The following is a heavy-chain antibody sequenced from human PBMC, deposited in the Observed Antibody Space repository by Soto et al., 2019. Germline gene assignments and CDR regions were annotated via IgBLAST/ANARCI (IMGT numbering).Heavy chain of an antibody. Sequence: EVQLVESGRGLVQPGGSLRLSCAASGFTFSRYWMTWIRQAPGKGLKWVANMKQDGSEKYYVDSVKGRFTISRDNAKNSLNLQMNSLRAEDTAVYYCARDRGDYDFWSGYSSALDIWGQGTMVTVSS. V-gene: IGHV3-7*05. D-gene: IGHD3-3*01. CDR1: GFTFSRYW. J-gene: IGHJ3*02. CDR3: ARDRGDYDFWSGYSSALDI. CDR2: MKQDGSEK.